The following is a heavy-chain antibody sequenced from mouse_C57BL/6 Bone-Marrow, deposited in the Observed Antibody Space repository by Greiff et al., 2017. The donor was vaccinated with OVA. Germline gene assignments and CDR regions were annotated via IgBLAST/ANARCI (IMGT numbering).Heavy chain of an antibody. CDR3: AATTGAGAWCDY. Sequence: QVQLQQSGPGLVQPSQSLSITCTVSGFSLTSYGVHWVRQSPGKGLEWLGVIWSGGSTDYTAAFISRLSISKDNSKSNAFFKMNSLQAYDTAVYYCAATTGAGAWCDYWGQGTLVTVSA. CDR2: IWSGGST. V-gene: IGHV2-2*01. J-gene: IGHJ3*01. CDR1: GFSLTSYG. D-gene: IGHD4-1*02.